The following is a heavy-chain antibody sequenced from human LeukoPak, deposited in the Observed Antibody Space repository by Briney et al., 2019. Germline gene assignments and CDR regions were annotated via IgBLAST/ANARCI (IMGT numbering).Heavy chain of an antibody. CDR1: GFTFSNYW. CDR3: ARDKKSGESSEIDY. CDR2: NNRDGSTT. J-gene: IGHJ4*02. Sequence: GGSLRLSCTASGFTFSNYWVHWVRQAPGKGLVWVSRNNRDGSTTNYADSVKGRFTVSRDNARNTLNLQMNSLRAEDTAVYYCARDKKSGESSEIDYWGQGTLVTVSS. V-gene: IGHV3-74*01. D-gene: IGHD3-10*01.